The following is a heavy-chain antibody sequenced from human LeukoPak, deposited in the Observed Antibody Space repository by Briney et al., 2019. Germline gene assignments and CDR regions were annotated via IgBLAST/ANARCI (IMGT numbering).Heavy chain of an antibody. CDR2: ISGSGGST. V-gene: IGHV3-23*01. CDR1: GFTFSSYA. Sequence: GGSLRLSCAASGFTFSSYAMSWDRQAPGKGLEWVSAISGSGGSTYYADSVKGRFTISRDNSKNTLYLQMNSLRAEDTAVYYCATLYCANGVCYNAWGQGTLVTVSS. D-gene: IGHD2-8*01. J-gene: IGHJ5*02. CDR3: ATLYCANGVCYNA.